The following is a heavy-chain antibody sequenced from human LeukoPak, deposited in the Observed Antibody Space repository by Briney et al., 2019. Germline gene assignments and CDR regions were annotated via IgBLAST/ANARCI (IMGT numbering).Heavy chain of an antibody. D-gene: IGHD3-22*01. CDR3: APSGADSSGYYPDWFDP. V-gene: IGHV3-30*04. CDR1: GFTFSGHG. CDR2: ISYDGREK. Sequence: GGSLRLSCTASGFTFSGHGIHWVRQAPGKGLEWVAVISYDGREKYFADSVKGRFTISRDNPKNTLYLQMNSLRAEDTAVYYCAPSGADSSGYYPDWFDPWGQGTLVTVSS. J-gene: IGHJ5*02.